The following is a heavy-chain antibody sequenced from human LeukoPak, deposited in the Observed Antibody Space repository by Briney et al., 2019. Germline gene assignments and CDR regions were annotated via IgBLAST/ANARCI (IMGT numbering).Heavy chain of an antibody. V-gene: IGHV3-23*01. CDR3: AKDLGAGGGSVFDY. CDR2: ISGSGDNT. D-gene: IGHD3-10*01. Sequence: GGSLRLSCAASGFTFSSYAMSWVRQAPGKGLEWVSAISGSGDNTYYADSVKGRFTISRDNSKNTLYLQMNSLRAEDMAVYYCAKDLGAGGGSVFDYWGQGTLVTVSS. CDR1: GFTFSSYA. J-gene: IGHJ4*02.